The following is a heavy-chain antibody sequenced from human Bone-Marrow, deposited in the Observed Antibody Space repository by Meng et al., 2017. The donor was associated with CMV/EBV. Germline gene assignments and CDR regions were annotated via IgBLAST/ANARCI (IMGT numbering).Heavy chain of an antibody. V-gene: IGHV1-2*02. D-gene: IGHD2-2*02. Sequence: ASVKVSCKASGYTFTGYYMHWVRQAPGQGLEWMGWINPNSGGTNYAQKFQGRVTMTRDTSISTAYMELSRLRSDDTAVYYCARARTPCSSTSCYTVDAFDIWGQGTMVTVSS. CDR1: GYTFTGYY. J-gene: IGHJ3*02. CDR3: ARARTPCSSTSCYTVDAFDI. CDR2: INPNSGGT.